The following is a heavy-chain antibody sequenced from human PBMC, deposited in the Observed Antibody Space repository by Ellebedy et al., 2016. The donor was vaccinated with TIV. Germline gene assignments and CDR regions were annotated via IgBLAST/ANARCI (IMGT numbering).Heavy chain of an antibody. CDR3: ARYIAVPGTYAMDV. V-gene: IGHV1-18*01. CDR2: IAAHNGDT. D-gene: IGHD6-19*01. Sequence: ASVKVSXXASGYMFANSGISWVRQAPGQGLEWMGWIAAHNGDTQYAQKVQGRVTMTRDTSTSTLYMELSSLRSEDTAVYYCARYIAVPGTYAMDVWGQGTTVTVSS. J-gene: IGHJ6*02. CDR1: GYMFANSG.